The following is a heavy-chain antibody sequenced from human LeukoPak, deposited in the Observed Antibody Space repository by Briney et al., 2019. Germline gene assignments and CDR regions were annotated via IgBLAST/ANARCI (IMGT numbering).Heavy chain of an antibody. J-gene: IGHJ4*02. Sequence: SETLSLTCAVYGGSFSGYYWSWIRQPPGKGLEWIGEISHSGSTNYNPSLKSRVTISVDTSKNQFSLKLSSVTAADTAVYYCAENFDYWGQGTLVTVSS. V-gene: IGHV4-34*01. CDR3: AENFDY. CDR1: GGSFSGYY. CDR2: ISHSGST.